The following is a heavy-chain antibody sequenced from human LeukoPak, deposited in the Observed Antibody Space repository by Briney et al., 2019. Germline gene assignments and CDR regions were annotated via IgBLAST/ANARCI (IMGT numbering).Heavy chain of an antibody. D-gene: IGHD5-24*01. Sequence: PSETLSLTCTVAGGSISTYYWRWIRQSPGKGLEWIGFIYYSGITKYNPSLESCVYISLDAPKNQFSLRLSSVAAADTDVYYCARRVATKPKYGFDSWGQGTLVTVSS. V-gene: IGHV4-59*08. CDR2: IYYSGIT. J-gene: IGHJ4*02. CDR1: GGSISTYY. CDR3: ARRVATKPKYGFDS.